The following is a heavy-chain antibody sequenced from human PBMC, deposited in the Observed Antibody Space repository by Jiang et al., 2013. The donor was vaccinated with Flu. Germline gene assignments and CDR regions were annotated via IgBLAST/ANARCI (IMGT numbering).Heavy chain of an antibody. V-gene: IGHV3-48*02. CDR1: GFTFSSYS. CDR2: ISSSSTI. J-gene: IGHJ4*02. CDR3: ARGATGYSSSWLFDY. Sequence: VQLLESGGGLVQPGGSLRLSCAASGFTFSSYSMNWVRQAPGKGLEWVSYISSSSTIYYADSVKGRFTISRDNAKNSLYLQMNSLRDEDTAVYYCARGATGYSSSWLFDYWGQGTLVTVSS. D-gene: IGHD6-13*01.